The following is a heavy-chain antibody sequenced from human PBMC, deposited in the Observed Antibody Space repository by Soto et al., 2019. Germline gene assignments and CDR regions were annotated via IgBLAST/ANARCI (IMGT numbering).Heavy chain of an antibody. CDR1: AYSCTNYV. V-gene: IGHV1-3*01. J-gene: IGHJ5*02. CDR2: INPGNGNT. D-gene: IGHD6-13*01. Sequence: ASVKGSCKASAYSCTNYVVHWVLQAPGQRLEWMGWINPGNGNTKYSQKFQGRVTITRDTSATTAYMELSSLRSEDTAVYYCASEYHSSIWYFDPWGQGTLVTVSS. CDR3: ASEYHSSIWYFDP.